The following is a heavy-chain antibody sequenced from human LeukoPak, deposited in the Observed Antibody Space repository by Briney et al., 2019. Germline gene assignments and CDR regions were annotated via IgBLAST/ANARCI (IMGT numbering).Heavy chain of an antibody. V-gene: IGHV4-39*01. Sequence: GSLRLSCAASGFTFSDHYMDWVRQAPGKGLEWIGSIYYSGSTYYNPSLKSRVTISVDTSKNQFSLKLSSVTAADTAVYYCARRPSGGLRYFDWDYWGQGTLVTVSS. CDR1: GFTFSDHY. CDR2: IYYSGST. J-gene: IGHJ4*02. CDR3: ARRPSGGLRYFDWDY. D-gene: IGHD3-9*01.